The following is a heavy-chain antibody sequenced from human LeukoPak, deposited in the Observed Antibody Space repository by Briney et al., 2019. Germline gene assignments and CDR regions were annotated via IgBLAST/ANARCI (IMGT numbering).Heavy chain of an antibody. CDR1: GFTLISYD. V-gene: IGHV3-30*03. D-gene: IGHD3-22*01. CDR2: ISYDGSNK. Sequence: GGSLRLSCAASGFTLISYDMHWVRQAPGKGLEWVAVISYDGSNKDYADSVKGRFTISRDNSKNTLCLQMNSLRAEDTAVYYCARGGDSSGSTYDAFDIWGQGTMVTVSS. CDR3: ARGGDSSGSTYDAFDI. J-gene: IGHJ3*02.